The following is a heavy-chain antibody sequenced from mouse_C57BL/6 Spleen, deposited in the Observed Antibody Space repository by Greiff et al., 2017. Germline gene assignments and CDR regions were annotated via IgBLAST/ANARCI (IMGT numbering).Heavy chain of an antibody. V-gene: IGHV1-64*01. D-gene: IGHD1-1*01. J-gene: IGHJ2*01. CDR3: ARSSDYYGSSLYFDY. Sequence: QVQLQQPGAELVQPGASVKLSCKASGYPFTSYWMHWVKQRPGQGLEWIGMIHPNSGSTNYNEKFKSKATLTVDKSSSTAYMQLSSLTSEDSAVYYCARSSDYYGSSLYFDYWGQGTTLTVSS. CDR2: IHPNSGST. CDR1: GYPFTSYW.